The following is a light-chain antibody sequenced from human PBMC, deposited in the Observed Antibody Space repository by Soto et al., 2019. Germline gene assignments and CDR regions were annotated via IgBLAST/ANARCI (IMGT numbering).Light chain of an antibody. J-gene: IGLJ3*02. CDR3: GTWDNSLNGWV. V-gene: IGLV1-51*01. Sequence: QSVLTQPPSVSAAPGQKVTISCSGSSSNIGNNYVSWYQQLPGTSPKLLIHHSDTRPSGTPDRFSGSKSATSATLDITGLQTGDEADYYCGTWDNSLNGWVFGGGTKVTVL. CDR1: SSNIGNNY. CDR2: HSD.